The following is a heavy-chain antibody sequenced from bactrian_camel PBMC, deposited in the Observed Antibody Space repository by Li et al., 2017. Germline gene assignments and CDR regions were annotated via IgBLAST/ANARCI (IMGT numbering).Heavy chain of an antibody. Sequence: DVQLVESGGGSVQAGGSVRLSCAASGFTSGTYFGTYYLYWVRQAPGQELEWVSTITKAGSITYYGDSVKGRFTISRENTKKNTVFLQMDSLQQEDTGVYFCAADRSCHLDMVDFPYRGQGTQVTVS. J-gene: IGHJ4*01. V-gene: IGHV3S40*01. CDR1: GFTSGTYFGTYY. CDR3: AADRSCHLDMVDFPY. CDR2: ITKAGSIT. D-gene: IGHD5*01.